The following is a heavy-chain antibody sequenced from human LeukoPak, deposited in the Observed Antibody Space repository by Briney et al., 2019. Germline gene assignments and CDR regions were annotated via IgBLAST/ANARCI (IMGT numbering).Heavy chain of an antibody. V-gene: IGHV1-2*02. Sequence: GASVKVSCKASGYTFTCYYMHWVRQAPGQGLEWMGWINPNSGGTNYAQKFQGRVTMTRDTSISTAYMELSRLRSDDTAVYYCARGTRIAAAGMGYSIYWGQGTLVTVSS. CDR3: ARGTRIAAAGMGYSIY. CDR1: GYTFTCYY. J-gene: IGHJ4*02. D-gene: IGHD6-13*01. CDR2: INPNSGGT.